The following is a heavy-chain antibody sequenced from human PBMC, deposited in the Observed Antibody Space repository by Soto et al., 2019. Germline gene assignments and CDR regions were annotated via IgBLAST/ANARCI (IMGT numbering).Heavy chain of an antibody. Sequence: VGSLRLSCAASGFTFSSYAMNWVRQAPGKGLEWVSGISGSGGSTYYADSVKGRFTISRDNSKNTLYLQMNSLRAEDTAVYYCAKDYKDTGMVTEGFDYWGQGTLVTVSS. V-gene: IGHV3-23*01. CDR2: ISGSGGST. J-gene: IGHJ4*02. CDR1: GFTFSSYA. CDR3: AKDYKDTGMVTEGFDY. D-gene: IGHD5-18*01.